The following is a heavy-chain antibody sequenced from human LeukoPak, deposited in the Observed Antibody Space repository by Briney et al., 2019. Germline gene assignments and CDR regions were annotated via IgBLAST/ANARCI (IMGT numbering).Heavy chain of an antibody. CDR3: ARTRTGFWSGYYVDY. J-gene: IGHJ4*02. V-gene: IGHV4-34*01. CDR2: INHSGST. CDR1: GGSFSGYY. Sequence: SETLSLTCAVYGGSFSGYYWSWIRQPPGKGLEWIGEINHSGSTNYNPSPKSRVTISVDTSKNQFSLKLSSVTAADTAVYYCARTRTGFWSGYYVDYWGQGTLVTVSS. D-gene: IGHD3-3*01.